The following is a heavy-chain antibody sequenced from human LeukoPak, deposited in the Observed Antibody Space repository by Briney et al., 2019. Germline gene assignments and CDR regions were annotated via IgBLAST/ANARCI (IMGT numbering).Heavy chain of an antibody. Sequence: GGSLRLSCAASGFTFSTYEINWVRQAPGKGLEWVSYISRSGGTICYADYVKGRFTISRDNAKNSLYLQMNSLRAEDTAVYYCARGGYYPDRWGQGTLVTVSS. J-gene: IGHJ4*02. D-gene: IGHD3-22*01. V-gene: IGHV3-48*03. CDR2: ISRSGGTI. CDR3: ARGGYYPDR. CDR1: GFTFSTYE.